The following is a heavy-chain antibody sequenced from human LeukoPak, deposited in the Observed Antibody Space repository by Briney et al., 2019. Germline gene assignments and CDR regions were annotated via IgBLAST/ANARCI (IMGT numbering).Heavy chain of an antibody. J-gene: IGHJ4*02. CDR2: ISGSDGRA. Sequence: GGSLRLSCAASGFTFRSYAMIWVRLAPGKGLEWVSAISGSDGRAYYADSMKGRFTISRDNSKNTLYLQMNSLRAEDTAVYYCVNALYFDFLLYSADYWGQGTLVTVSS. CDR1: GFTFRSYA. V-gene: IGHV3-23*01. CDR3: VNALYFDFLLYSADY. D-gene: IGHD3-9*01.